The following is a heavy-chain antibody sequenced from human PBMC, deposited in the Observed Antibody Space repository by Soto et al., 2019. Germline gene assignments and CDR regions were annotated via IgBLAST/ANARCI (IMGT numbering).Heavy chain of an antibody. CDR1: GGSISSSSYY. V-gene: IGHV4-39*01. Sequence: NPSETLSLTCTVSGGSISSSSYYWGWIRQPPGKGLEWIGSIYYSGSTYYNPSLKSRVTISVDTSKNQFSLKLSSVTAADTAVYYCARHVEETIFGVQYYYYYYMDVWGKGTTVTVSS. CDR2: IYYSGST. D-gene: IGHD3-3*01. CDR3: ARHVEETIFGVQYYYYYYMDV. J-gene: IGHJ6*03.